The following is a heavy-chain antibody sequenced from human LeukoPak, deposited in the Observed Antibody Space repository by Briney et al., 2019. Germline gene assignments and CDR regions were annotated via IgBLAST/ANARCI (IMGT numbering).Heavy chain of an antibody. CDR2: ISGSGGST. J-gene: IGHJ4*02. V-gene: IGHV3-23*01. CDR3: ARRAGAYSHPYDY. D-gene: IGHD4/OR15-4a*01. CDR1: GFTFGSSC. Sequence: GGSLRLSCAASGFTFGSSCMSWVRPAPGKGLEWVSAISGSGGSTYYADSVKGRFTISRDNSKNTLYLQMNSLRAEDTAVYYCARRAGAYSHPYDYWGQGTLVTVSS.